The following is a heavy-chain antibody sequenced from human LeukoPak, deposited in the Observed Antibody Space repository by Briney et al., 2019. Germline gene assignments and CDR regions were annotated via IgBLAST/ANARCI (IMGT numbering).Heavy chain of an antibody. V-gene: IGHV4-59*02. CDR3: ARDIPGYSYGSAFDI. CDR2: IYYSGST. CDR1: GGSVRSYY. D-gene: IGHD5-18*01. J-gene: IGHJ3*02. Sequence: SETLSLICTVSGGSVRSYYWSWIRQPRGKGLEWIGYIYYSGSTNYNPSLNSRVTISVDTSKNQFSLKLSSVTAADTAVYYCARDIPGYSYGSAFDIWGQGTMVTVSS.